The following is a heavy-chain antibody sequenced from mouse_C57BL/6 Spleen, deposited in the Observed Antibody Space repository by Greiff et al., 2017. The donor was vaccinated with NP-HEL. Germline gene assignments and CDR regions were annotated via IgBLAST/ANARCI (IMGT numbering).Heavy chain of an antibody. D-gene: IGHD1-1*01. CDR2: IHPSDSDT. CDR1: GYTFTSYW. V-gene: IGHV1-74*01. Sequence: QVQLQQSGAELVKPGASVKVSCKASGYTFTSYWMHWVKQRPGQGLEWIGRIHPSDSDTNYNQKFKGKATLTVDKSSSPAYMQLSSLTSEDSAVYDGAIEPTVVASTRYFDVWGTGTTVTVSS. CDR3: AIEPTVVASTRYFDV. J-gene: IGHJ1*03.